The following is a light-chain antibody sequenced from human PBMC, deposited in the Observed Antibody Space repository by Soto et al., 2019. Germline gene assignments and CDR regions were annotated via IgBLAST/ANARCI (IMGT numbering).Light chain of an antibody. Sequence: DIVMTQSPLSLPVTPGAPASISCRSSQSLLHSNGYNYLDWYLQKPGQSPQLLIYLGSNRASGVPDRYSGSGSGTGFTLKISRLEAEDVGVYYCMQALQTPVAFGQGTKVEIK. J-gene: IGKJ1*01. CDR1: QSLLHSNGYNY. V-gene: IGKV2-28*01. CDR3: MQALQTPVA. CDR2: LGS.